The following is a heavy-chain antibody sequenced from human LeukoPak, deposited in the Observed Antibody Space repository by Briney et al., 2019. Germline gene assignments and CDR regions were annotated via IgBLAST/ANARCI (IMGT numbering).Heavy chain of an antibody. J-gene: IGHJ4*02. CDR3: ARTSDFDY. V-gene: IGHV1-2*02. CDR1: GYTFTGYY. CDR2: INPKSGAT. Sequence: ASVKVSCKASGYTFTGYYMHWVRQAPGQGLEWMGWINPKSGATNYTLKFQGRVTMTRDTSISTAYMELGRLTSDDTAVYYCARTSDFDYWGQGTLVTVSS.